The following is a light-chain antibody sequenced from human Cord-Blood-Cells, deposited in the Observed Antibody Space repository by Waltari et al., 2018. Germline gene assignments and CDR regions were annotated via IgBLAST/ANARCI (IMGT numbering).Light chain of an antibody. Sequence: DLVRNHSPGSLAVSLGGRATVYCKSSAGVLYSSNNKNYLAWYQQKPGQPPKLLIYWASTRESGVPDRFSGSGSGTDFTLTISSLQAEDVAVYYCQQYYSTPFTFGPGTKVDIK. CDR1: AGVLYSSNNKNY. CDR3: QQYYSTPFT. J-gene: IGKJ3*01. CDR2: WAS. V-gene: IGKV4-1*01.